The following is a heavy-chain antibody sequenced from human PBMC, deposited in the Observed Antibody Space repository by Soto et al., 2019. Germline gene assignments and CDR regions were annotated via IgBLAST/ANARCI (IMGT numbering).Heavy chain of an antibody. CDR2: FDPADGET. Sequence: ASVKVSCKVSGYIVTELSMHWVRQAPGKGLEWVGGFDPADGETIYAQRFQGRVTMVEDTSTNTAYLELKSLRSEDTAVYYCTGRSNWSLNWFDPWGQGTLVTVSS. V-gene: IGHV1-24*01. D-gene: IGHD3-3*01. J-gene: IGHJ5*02. CDR3: TGRSNWSLNWFDP. CDR1: GYIVTELS.